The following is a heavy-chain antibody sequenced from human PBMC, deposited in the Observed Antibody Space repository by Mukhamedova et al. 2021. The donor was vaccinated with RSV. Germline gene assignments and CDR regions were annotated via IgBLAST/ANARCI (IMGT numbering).Heavy chain of an antibody. D-gene: IGHD5-18*01. V-gene: IGHV3-30*18. CDR2: ISNDGYNK. J-gene: IGHJ4*02. CDR3: AKDRGGYTYIFDY. Sequence: GKGLELVAVISNDGYNKYYADSVKDRFTISRDNSKNTLYLQMNSLRAEDTAVYYCAKDRGGYTYIFDYWGQGTLVTVSS.